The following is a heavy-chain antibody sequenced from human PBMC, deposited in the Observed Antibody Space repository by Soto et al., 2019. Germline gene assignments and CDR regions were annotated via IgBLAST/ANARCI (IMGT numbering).Heavy chain of an antibody. CDR3: ARERGSKSMDV. D-gene: IGHD2-15*01. Sequence: GGSLRLSCAASGFTFSSYAISWVRQAPGKGLEWVANIRQDGSEGSYVDSVKGRFTISRDNAKVSLFLQMNSLRAEDTAVYYCARERGSKSMDVWGQGTTVTVSS. V-gene: IGHV3-7*03. CDR1: GFTFSSYA. J-gene: IGHJ6*02. CDR2: IRQDGSEG.